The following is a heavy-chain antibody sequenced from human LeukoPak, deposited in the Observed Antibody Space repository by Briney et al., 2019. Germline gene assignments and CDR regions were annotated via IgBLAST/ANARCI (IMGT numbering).Heavy chain of an antibody. CDR2: IIPILGIA. CDR1: GGTFSSYA. D-gene: IGHD2-2*01. CDR3: ARDERGGVVPAAFFDY. V-gene: IGHV1-69*04. Sequence: SVKVSCKASGGTFSSYAISWVRQAPGQGLEWMGRIIPILGIANYAQKFQGRVTITADKSTSTAYMELSSLRSEDTAVYYCARDERGGVVPAAFFDYWGQGTLVTVSS. J-gene: IGHJ4*02.